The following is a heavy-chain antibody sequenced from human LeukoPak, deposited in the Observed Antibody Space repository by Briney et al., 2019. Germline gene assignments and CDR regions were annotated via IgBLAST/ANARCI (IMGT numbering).Heavy chain of an antibody. J-gene: IGHJ4*02. Sequence: SETLSLTCTVSGGSMNQYYWSWIRQPAGKGLEWIGRIYSTGTTYYKPSLKSRVTMSVDTSHNQFFLKLNSVTAADTAIYYCARHTWQWLPFDDWGQGTQVTISS. V-gene: IGHV4-4*07. CDR2: IYSTGTT. CDR3: ARHTWQWLPFDD. D-gene: IGHD5-12*01. CDR1: GGSMNQYY.